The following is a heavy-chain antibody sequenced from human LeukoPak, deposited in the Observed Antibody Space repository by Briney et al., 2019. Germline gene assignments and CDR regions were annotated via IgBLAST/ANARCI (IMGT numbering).Heavy chain of an antibody. CDR3: ARTFTTVTTLGLAFDI. CDR1: DGSMSISNYF. V-gene: IGHV4-39*07. J-gene: IGHJ3*02. D-gene: IGHD4-17*01. Sequence: SETLSLTCTVSDGSMSISNYFWGWTRQPPGKGLEWFGSISNSGGTSYNPSLKSRVTISVDTSKNQFSLKLSSVTAADTAVYYCARTFTTVTTLGLAFDIWGQGTMVTVSS. CDR2: ISNSGGT.